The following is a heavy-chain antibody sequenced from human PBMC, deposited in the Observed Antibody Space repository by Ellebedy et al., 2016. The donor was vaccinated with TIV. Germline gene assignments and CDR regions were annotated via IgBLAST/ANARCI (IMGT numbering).Heavy chain of an antibody. J-gene: IGHJ3*02. V-gene: IGHV3-21*01. CDR2: ISSSSSYI. D-gene: IGHD3-16*01. CDR3: ARDAFGAFDI. Sequence: GGSLRLSXAASGSTFSSSSMNWVRLAPGKGLEWVSSISSSSSYIYYADSVKGRFTISRDNAKNSLYLQMNSLRAEDTAVYYCARDAFGAFDIWGQGKMITVSS. CDR1: GSTFSSSS.